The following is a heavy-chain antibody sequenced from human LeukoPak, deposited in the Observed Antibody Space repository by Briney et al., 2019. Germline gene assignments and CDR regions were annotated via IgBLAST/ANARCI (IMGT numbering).Heavy chain of an antibody. CDR2: MNPNSGNT. Sequence: GASVKVSFTASGYTFTSYDINWVRQATGQGLEWMGWMNPNSGNTGYAQKFQGRVTMTRNTSISIAYMELSSLRSEDTAVYYCARSRSTHYYYGMDVWGQGTTVTVSS. CDR1: GYTFTSYD. V-gene: IGHV1-8*01. D-gene: IGHD2-2*01. CDR3: ARSRSTHYYYGMDV. J-gene: IGHJ6*02.